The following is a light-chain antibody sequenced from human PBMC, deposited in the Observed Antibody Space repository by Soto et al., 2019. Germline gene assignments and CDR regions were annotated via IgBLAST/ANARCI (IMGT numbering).Light chain of an antibody. J-gene: IGLJ1*01. CDR2: LNSDGSH. CDR3: QTWGTGIHV. CDR1: SGHSSYA. Sequence: QLVLTQSPSASASLGASVKLTCTLSSGHSSYAIAWHQQQPEKGPRYLMKLNSDGSHSKGDGIPDRFSGSSSGAERYLIISSLQSEDEGDYYCQTWGTGIHVFGTGTKLTVL. V-gene: IGLV4-69*01.